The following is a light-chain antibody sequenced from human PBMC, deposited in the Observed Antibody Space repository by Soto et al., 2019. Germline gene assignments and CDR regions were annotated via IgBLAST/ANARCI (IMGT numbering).Light chain of an antibody. Sequence: QSVLTQPPSASGSPGQSVTLSCTGTSCDVGGYNFVSWYQQHPGKVPKLIIYEVTKRPSGVPDRFSGSKSGNTASLTVSGLQAEDEADYYVSSYGGSNNRYVFGTGTKVT. CDR3: SSYGGSNNRYV. CDR1: SCDVGGYNF. CDR2: EVT. J-gene: IGLJ1*01. V-gene: IGLV2-8*01.